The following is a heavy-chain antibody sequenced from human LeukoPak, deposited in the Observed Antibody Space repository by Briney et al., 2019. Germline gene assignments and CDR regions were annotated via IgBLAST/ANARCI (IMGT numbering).Heavy chain of an antibody. D-gene: IGHD1-26*01. Sequence: ASVKVSCKASGYTFTSYGITWVRQAPGQGLEWMGWISVYNGNTNYAQKLQGRVTMTTDTSTSTAYMELRSLRSDDTAVYYCARVWELRQYFDYWGQGTLVTVSS. V-gene: IGHV1-18*01. CDR3: ARVWELRQYFDY. CDR1: GYTFTSYG. J-gene: IGHJ4*02. CDR2: ISVYNGNT.